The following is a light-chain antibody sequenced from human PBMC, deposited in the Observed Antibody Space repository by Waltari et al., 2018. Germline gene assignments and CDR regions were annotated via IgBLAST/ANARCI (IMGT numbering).Light chain of an antibody. J-gene: IGLJ3*02. Sequence: QSALTQPRSVSGSSGQSVTISCSGSRSDVGVYGFISWYQHHPNKAPKLIIYDVTKRPSGVPDRFSGSKSGNTAYLTISGLQADDEADYYCSSYTPTSFWVFGGGTKLTVL. CDR3: SSYTPTSFWV. CDR2: DVT. V-gene: IGLV2-11*01. CDR1: RSDVGVYGF.